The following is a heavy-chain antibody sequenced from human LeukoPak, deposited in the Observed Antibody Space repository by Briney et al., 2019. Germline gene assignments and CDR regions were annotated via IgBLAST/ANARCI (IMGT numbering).Heavy chain of an antibody. CDR1: GGTFSSYA. V-gene: IGHV1-18*01. D-gene: IGHD3-10*01. Sequence: GASVKVSCKASGGTFSSYAISWVRQAPGQGLEWMGWISAYNGNTNYAQKLQGRVTMTTDTSTSTAYMELRSLRSDDTAVYYCAREDHGSDDAFDIWGQGTMVTVSS. J-gene: IGHJ3*02. CDR3: AREDHGSDDAFDI. CDR2: ISAYNGNT.